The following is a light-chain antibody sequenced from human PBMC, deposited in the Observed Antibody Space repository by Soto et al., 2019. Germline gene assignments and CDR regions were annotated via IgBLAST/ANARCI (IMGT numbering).Light chain of an antibody. Sequence: IKMSQSPSSLSASVGDRVTITCLASQAIRNDVSWYQQKPGKAPNLLIYAASSLHSGVPARFSGSGFGTDFTFTISRLQPEDIATYYCQQYENLPTFGQGTRLEIK. J-gene: IGKJ5*01. V-gene: IGKV1-6*01. CDR2: AAS. CDR1: QAIRND. CDR3: QQYENLPT.